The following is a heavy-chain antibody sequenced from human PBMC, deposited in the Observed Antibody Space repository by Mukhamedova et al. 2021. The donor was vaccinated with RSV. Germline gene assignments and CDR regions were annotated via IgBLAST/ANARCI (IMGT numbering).Heavy chain of an antibody. V-gene: IGHV1-18*01. J-gene: IGHJ4*02. CDR3: ARDRGGYFDY. D-gene: IGHD3-10*01. Sequence: GLEWMGWISAYNGNTNYAQKLLGRVTMTTDTSTSTAYMELRSLRSDDTAVYYCARDRGGYFDYWGQGTLVTVSS. CDR2: ISAYNGNT.